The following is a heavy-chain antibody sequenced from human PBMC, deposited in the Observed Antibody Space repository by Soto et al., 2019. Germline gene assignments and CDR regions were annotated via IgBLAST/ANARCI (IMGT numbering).Heavy chain of an antibody. J-gene: IGHJ4*02. V-gene: IGHV3-23*01. Sequence: GGSLRLSCAASGFTFNSYAMSWVRQAPGKGMEWVSAITGTGGGTYHADSVKGRFTISRDNSMNTLFLQMNRLRADDTAVYYCAKGSATASPYYFDFWAQGTLVTV. CDR1: GFTFNSYA. CDR3: AKGSATASPYYFDF. D-gene: IGHD3-16*01. CDR2: ITGTGGGT.